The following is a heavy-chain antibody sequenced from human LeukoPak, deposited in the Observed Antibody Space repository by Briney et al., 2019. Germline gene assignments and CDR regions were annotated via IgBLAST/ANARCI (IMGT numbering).Heavy chain of an antibody. V-gene: IGHV1-2*02. J-gene: IGHJ4*02. CDR1: GYIFTGYY. CDR3: ARVTSGSYHY. D-gene: IGHD1-26*01. Sequence: ASVTVSCKASGYIFTGYYLHWVRQAPGQGLEWMGWINAKNGDTEYAQKLQGRVTMTRDTSISTAYMELTSLRYDDTAVYFCARVTSGSYHYWGQGTLVTVSS. CDR2: INAKNGDT.